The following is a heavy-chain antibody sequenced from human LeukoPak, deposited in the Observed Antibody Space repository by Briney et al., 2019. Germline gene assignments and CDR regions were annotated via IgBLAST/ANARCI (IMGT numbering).Heavy chain of an antibody. Sequence: TSETLSLTCTVSLDSTTSNLRSWVRQPPGKGLEWIGEIHRSGSPNYNPSLQSRVTISIDRSRNQIVLELSSVTAADTAVYYCAREILGGFNPGAYWGQGTLVTVAS. CDR1: LDSTTSNL. CDR3: AREILGGFNPGAY. CDR2: IHRSGSP. J-gene: IGHJ4*02. D-gene: IGHD1-14*01. V-gene: IGHV4-4*02.